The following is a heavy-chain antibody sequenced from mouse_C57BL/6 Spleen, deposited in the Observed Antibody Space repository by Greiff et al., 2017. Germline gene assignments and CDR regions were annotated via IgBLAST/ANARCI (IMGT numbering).Heavy chain of an antibody. Sequence: EVQGVESGGGLVQPKGSLKLSCAASGFTFNTYAMHWVRQAPGKGLEWVARIRSKSSNYATYYADSVKDRFTISRDDSQSMLYLQMNNLKTEDTAMYDCVRGDYGNYERAMDYWGQGTSVTVSS. D-gene: IGHD2-1*01. CDR3: VRGDYGNYERAMDY. V-gene: IGHV10-3*01. CDR1: GFTFNTYA. J-gene: IGHJ4*01. CDR2: IRSKSSNYAT.